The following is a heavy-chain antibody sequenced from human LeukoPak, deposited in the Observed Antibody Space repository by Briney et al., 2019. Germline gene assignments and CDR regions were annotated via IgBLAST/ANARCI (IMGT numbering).Heavy chain of an antibody. CDR2: IIPIFGTA. V-gene: IGHV1-69*13. CDR3: ARVPAGYCGGDCFPPYYFDY. D-gene: IGHD2-21*02. CDR1: GGTFSSYA. Sequence: GASVKVSCKASGGTFSSYAISWVRQAPGQGLEWMGGIIPIFGTANYAQKFQGRVTITADESTSTAYMELSSLRSEDTAVYYCARVPAGYCGGDCFPPYYFDYWGQGTLVTVSS. J-gene: IGHJ4*02.